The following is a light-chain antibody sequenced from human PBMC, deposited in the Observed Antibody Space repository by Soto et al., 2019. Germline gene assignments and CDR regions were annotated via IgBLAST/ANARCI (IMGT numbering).Light chain of an antibody. CDR2: SNN. CDR3: AAWDDSLSGRV. CDR1: SSNIGSNY. J-gene: IGLJ1*01. V-gene: IGLV1-47*02. Sequence: SVVTHPPPAAGTPGQRVTISCSDSSSNIGSNYLYWYQQLPGTAPKLLIYSNNQRPSGFPDRFSGSKSGTSASLAISGLRSEDEADYYCAAWDDSLSGRVLGTGTRSPS.